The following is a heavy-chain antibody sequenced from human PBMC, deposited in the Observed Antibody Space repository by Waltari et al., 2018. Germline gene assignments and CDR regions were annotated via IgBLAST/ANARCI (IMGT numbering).Heavy chain of an antibody. CDR2: INHSGSS. D-gene: IGHD3-22*01. V-gene: IGHV4-34*01. J-gene: IGHJ4*02. CDR3: ARGRNDSSGYYYVKSRRRGGFDY. CDR1: GGSFSGYY. Sequence: QVQLQQWGAGLLEPSETLSLTCAVYGGSFSGYYWSWIRQPPGKGLEWIGEINHSGSSNYNPPLQSRVTISVATSTNQFSLKRSSVTAADTAVYYCARGRNDSSGYYYVKSRRRGGFDYWGQGTLVTVSS.